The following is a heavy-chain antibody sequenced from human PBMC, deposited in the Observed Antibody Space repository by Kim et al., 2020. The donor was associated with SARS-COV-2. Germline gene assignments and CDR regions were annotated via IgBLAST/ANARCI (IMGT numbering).Heavy chain of an antibody. Sequence: GSLRLSCAASGFSFSDYAMSWVRQAPGKGLQWVSSISGSGANIYYVDSVRGRFAISRDNSKNTLFLQMDSLTSDDTAFYYCTKEAGYSSGWTNWFGPWGQGTLVSVSS. CDR3: TKEAGYSSGWTNWFGP. D-gene: IGHD6-19*01. CDR2: ISGSGANI. J-gene: IGHJ5*02. V-gene: IGHV3-23*01. CDR1: GFSFSDYA.